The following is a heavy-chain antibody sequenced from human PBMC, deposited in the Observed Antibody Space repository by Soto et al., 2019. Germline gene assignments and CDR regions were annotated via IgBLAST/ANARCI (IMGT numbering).Heavy chain of an antibody. CDR3: XXXXXXXXXXXXX. CDR2: ISGSGGST. CDR1: GFTFSNYA. Sequence: EVQLLESGGGLVQPGGSLRLSCAASGFTFSNYAVTWVRQAPGKGLEWVSTISGSGGSTYYADSVKGRFTISRDNSKNTLYLQMNSLRAXXXXXXXXXXXXXXXXXXXXXXGQGTLVTVSS. V-gene: IGHV3-23*01. J-gene: IGHJ4*02.